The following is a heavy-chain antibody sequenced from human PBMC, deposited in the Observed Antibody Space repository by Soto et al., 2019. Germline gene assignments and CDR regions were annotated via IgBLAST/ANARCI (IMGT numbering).Heavy chain of an antibody. CDR3: VKTGDYGDFFDY. Sequence: PRGSLLLSCATSVFTFSDYYMSWIRRAPGKGLEWVSYISSSSSYTNYADSVKGRFTISRDNAKNSLYLQMNSLRAEDTAVYYCVKTGDYGDFFDYWGQGTMVTVSS. V-gene: IGHV3-11*06. D-gene: IGHD4-17*01. CDR1: VFTFSDYY. CDR2: ISSSSSYT. J-gene: IGHJ4*02.